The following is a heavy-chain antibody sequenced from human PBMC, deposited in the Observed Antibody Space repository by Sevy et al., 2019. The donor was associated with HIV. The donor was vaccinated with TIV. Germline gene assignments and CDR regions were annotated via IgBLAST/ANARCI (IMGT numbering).Heavy chain of an antibody. CDR3: ARGIEQIVVVVAATRDAFDI. J-gene: IGHJ3*02. CDR2: INPNSGGT. CDR1: GYTFTGYY. Sequence: ASVKVSCKASGYTFTGYYMHWVRQAPGQGLEWMGWINPNSGGTNYAQKFQGRVTMTRDTSISTAYMELSRLRSDDTAVYYCARGIEQIVVVVAATRDAFDIWGQWTMVTVSS. D-gene: IGHD2-15*01. V-gene: IGHV1-2*02.